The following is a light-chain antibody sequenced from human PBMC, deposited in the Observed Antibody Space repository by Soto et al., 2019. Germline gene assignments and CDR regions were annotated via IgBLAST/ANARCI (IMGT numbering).Light chain of an antibody. CDR1: QSVSSY. J-gene: IGKJ5*01. V-gene: IGKV3-11*01. CDR3: QLRVTSPPFT. Sequence: EIVLTQSPATLSLSPGERATLSCRASQSVSSYLAWYQQKPGQAPRLLIYDASNRATGIPARFSGSGSGTDFTLTISSLVSEAYDVYQCQLRVTSPPFTFGQGTRLAIK. CDR2: DAS.